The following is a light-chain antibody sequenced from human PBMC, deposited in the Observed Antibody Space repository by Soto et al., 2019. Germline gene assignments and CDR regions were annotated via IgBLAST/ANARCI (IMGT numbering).Light chain of an antibody. CDR2: GAS. V-gene: IGKV3-20*01. J-gene: IGKJ3*01. Sequence: EIVLTQSPGTLALSPGERATLSCRASQSVNNNYLTWYQQKRGQAPRLLIHGASSRATGIRDRFSGSGSGTVFTLTMSRLEPEDFAVYCCQQYGSSPFTFGPGSRVGIK. CDR3: QQYGSSPFT. CDR1: QSVNNNY.